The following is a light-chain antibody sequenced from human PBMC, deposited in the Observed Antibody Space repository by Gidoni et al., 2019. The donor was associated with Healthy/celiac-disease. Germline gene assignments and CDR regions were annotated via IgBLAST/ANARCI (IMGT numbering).Light chain of an antibody. CDR2: CAS. Sequence: DIVMTQSQDSLAVSLGERATINCKSSQSVLYSSNNKNYLAWYQQKPRQPPKLLIYCASTRESGVPGRFSGSGSGTDFTLTISSLQAEDVAVYYCQQYYSTPPTFGGGTKVEIK. CDR1: QSVLYSSNNKNY. CDR3: QQYYSTPPT. J-gene: IGKJ4*01. V-gene: IGKV4-1*01.